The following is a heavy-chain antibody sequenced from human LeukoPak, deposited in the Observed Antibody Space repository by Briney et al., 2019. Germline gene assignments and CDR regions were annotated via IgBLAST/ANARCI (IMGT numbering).Heavy chain of an antibody. Sequence: SQTLSLTCTVSGGSISSYYWTWVRQSAGKGLEWVGRISASGNTNYNPSLKSRVTMSVDTSTNQFSLKLTSVTAADTAVYYCAREGRSSAPGYWGQGTLVTVSS. CDR1: GGSISSYY. CDR2: ISASGNT. D-gene: IGHD2-15*01. J-gene: IGHJ4*02. V-gene: IGHV4-4*07. CDR3: AREGRSSAPGY.